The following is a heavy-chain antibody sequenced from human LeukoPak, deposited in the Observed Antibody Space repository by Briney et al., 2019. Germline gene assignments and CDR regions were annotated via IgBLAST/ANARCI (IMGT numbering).Heavy chain of an antibody. CDR2: INPNRGGT. Sequence: GSVKVSCKASGYTFTGYFMHWVRQAPGQGVEWVGWINPNRGGTNYAQKFQGRVTMTRDTSISTAYMELSRLRSDDTAVYYCARVRSSSWYEAYYFDYWGQGTLVTVSS. CDR3: ARVRSSSWYEAYYFDY. J-gene: IGHJ4*02. CDR1: GYTFTGYF. D-gene: IGHD6-13*01. V-gene: IGHV1-2*02.